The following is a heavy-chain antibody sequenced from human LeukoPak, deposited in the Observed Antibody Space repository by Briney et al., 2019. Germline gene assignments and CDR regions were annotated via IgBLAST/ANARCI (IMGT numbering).Heavy chain of an antibody. J-gene: IGHJ3*02. CDR2: ITTSSSTI. Sequence: GGSLRLSCAASGFTFGNYAMTWVRQAPGKGLEWVSYITTSSSTIYYADSVKGRFTISRDNAKNSLFLQMNSLRDEDTAVYYCAKSSVTSNSFDIWGQGTMVTVSS. CDR1: GFTFGNYA. D-gene: IGHD4-17*01. V-gene: IGHV3-48*02. CDR3: AKSSVTSNSFDI.